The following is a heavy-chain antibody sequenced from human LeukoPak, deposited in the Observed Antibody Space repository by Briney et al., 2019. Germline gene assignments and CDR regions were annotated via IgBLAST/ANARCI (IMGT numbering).Heavy chain of an antibody. CDR1: GFSFSSYG. D-gene: IGHD7-27*01. CDR3: ARDAGTWGYGYNFDY. V-gene: IGHV3-30*03. Sequence: PGGSLRLSCAASGFSFSSYGMHWVRQAPGKGLEWVAVISHDGTNEYYADSVKGRFTISRDNSKNTLYLQLNSLRTEDTAVYYCARDAGTWGYGYNFDYWGQGTLVSVS. CDR2: ISHDGTNE. J-gene: IGHJ4*02.